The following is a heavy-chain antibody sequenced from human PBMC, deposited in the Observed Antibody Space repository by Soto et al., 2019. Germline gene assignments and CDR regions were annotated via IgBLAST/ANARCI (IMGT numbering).Heavy chain of an antibody. V-gene: IGHV1-18*04. D-gene: IGHD2-2*02. CDR3: ARGIRYCSSTSCYTDYYYYGMDV. J-gene: IGHJ6*02. CDR1: GYTFTSYG. Sequence: QVQLVQSGAEVKKPGASVKVSCKASGYTFTSYGIIWVRQAPGQGLEWMGWISAYNGNTNYAQKLQGRVTMTTDTATSTAYMELRSLRSDDTAVYYCARGIRYCSSTSCYTDYYYYGMDVWGQGTTVTVSS. CDR2: ISAYNGNT.